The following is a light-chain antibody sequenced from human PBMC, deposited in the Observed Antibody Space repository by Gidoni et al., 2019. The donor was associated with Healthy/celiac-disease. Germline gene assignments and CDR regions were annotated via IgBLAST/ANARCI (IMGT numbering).Light chain of an antibody. J-gene: IGKJ4*01. Sequence: EIVLTQSPATLSLSPGERATLSCRASQSVSSYLAWDQQKPGQAPRLLIYEASNRATGIPARFSGSGSGTDFTLTISSLEPEDFAVYYCQQRSNLLTFGGGTKVEIK. CDR1: QSVSSY. CDR2: EAS. V-gene: IGKV3-11*01. CDR3: QQRSNLLT.